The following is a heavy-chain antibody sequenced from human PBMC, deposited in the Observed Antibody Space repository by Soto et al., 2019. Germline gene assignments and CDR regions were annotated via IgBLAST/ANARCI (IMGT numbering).Heavy chain of an antibody. CDR1: GFTFRSYA. Sequence: EVQLLESGGGLVLPGGSLRLSCAASGFTFRSYAMSWVRQAPGKGLELVSSISSSGGSTHYEDSVKGRFTISRDNSKNTVYLRMDSLTVEDTAVYYCTKEDSGCWSRISDHWGQGTLVTVSS. J-gene: IGHJ5*02. CDR2: ISSSGGST. V-gene: IGHV3-23*01. CDR3: TKEDSGCWSRISDH. D-gene: IGHD2-15*01.